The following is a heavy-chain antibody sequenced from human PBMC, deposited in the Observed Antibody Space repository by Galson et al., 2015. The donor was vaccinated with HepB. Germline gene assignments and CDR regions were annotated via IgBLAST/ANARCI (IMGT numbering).Heavy chain of an antibody. Sequence: SLILSCAASGFTFSSYWMHWVRQAPGKGLVWVSRIKTDGSYTSYADSVKGRFTISRDNAKNTVYLEMNSLRTEDTSIYYCVRSSNFDTWGQGTLVTVSS. D-gene: IGHD4-11*01. V-gene: IGHV3-74*01. CDR2: IKTDGSYT. CDR1: GFTFSSYW. CDR3: VRSSNFDT. J-gene: IGHJ4*02.